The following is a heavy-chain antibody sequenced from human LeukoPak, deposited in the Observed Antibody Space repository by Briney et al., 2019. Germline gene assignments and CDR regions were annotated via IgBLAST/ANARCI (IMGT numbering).Heavy chain of an antibody. V-gene: IGHV4-39*01. CDR1: GGSISSSSYY. D-gene: IGHD3-3*01. Sequence: SETLSLTCTVSGGSISSSSYYWGWIRQPPGKGLEWIGSIYYSGSTYYNPSLKSRVTISVDTSKNQFSLKLSSVTAADTAVYYCARHNYDFWSGFLGPADYWGQGTLVTASS. J-gene: IGHJ4*02. CDR2: IYYSGST. CDR3: ARHNYDFWSGFLGPADY.